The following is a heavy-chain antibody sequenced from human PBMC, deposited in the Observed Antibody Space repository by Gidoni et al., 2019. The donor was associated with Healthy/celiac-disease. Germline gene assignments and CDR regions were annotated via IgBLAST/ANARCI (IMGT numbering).Heavy chain of an antibody. J-gene: IGHJ6*02. CDR2: IYTSGST. CDR1: GGSISSGSYY. D-gene: IGHD6-19*01. V-gene: IGHV4-61*02. CDR3: ARDRSSGWYAQDYGMDV. Sequence: QVQLQESGPGLVQPSQTLSLTCTVSGGSISSGSYYWSWIRQPAGKGLEWIGRIYTSGSTNYNPSLKSRVTISVDTSKNQFSLKLSSVTAADTAVYYCARDRSSGWYAQDYGMDVWGQGTTVTVSS.